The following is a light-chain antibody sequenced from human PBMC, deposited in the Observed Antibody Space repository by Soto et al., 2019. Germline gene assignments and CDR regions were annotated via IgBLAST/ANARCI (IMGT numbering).Light chain of an antibody. Sequence: DIVMTQSPDSLAVSLGERATLSCKSSQTISYTSINKTYIAWYQQRPGQPPKLLIYWASIRGSGVPDRLSGSGFGTDFTLTVRSLQTEDVAVYYCQQYFSYPLTFGGGTKVEVK. CDR3: QQYFSYPLT. J-gene: IGKJ4*01. CDR2: WAS. V-gene: IGKV4-1*01. CDR1: QTISYTSINKTY.